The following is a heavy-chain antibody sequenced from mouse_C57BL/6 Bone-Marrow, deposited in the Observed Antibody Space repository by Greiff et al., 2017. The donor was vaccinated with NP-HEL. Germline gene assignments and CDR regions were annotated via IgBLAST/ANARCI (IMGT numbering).Heavy chain of an antibody. Sequence: QVHVKQSGAELARPGASVKLSCKASGYTFTSYGISWVKQRTGQGLEWIGEIYPRSGNTYYNEKFKGKATLTADKSSSTAYMELRSLTSEDSAVYFCARKGIYYYGSSRYFDVWGTGTTVTVSS. D-gene: IGHD1-1*01. J-gene: IGHJ1*03. V-gene: IGHV1-81*01. CDR1: GYTFTSYG. CDR3: ARKGIYYYGSSRYFDV. CDR2: IYPRSGNT.